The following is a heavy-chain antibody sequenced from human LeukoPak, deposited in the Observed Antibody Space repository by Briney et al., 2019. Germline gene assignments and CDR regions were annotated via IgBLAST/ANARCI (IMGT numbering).Heavy chain of an antibody. V-gene: IGHV3-30*04. CDR3: ARDLVKQQLVRGEFDY. J-gene: IGHJ4*02. CDR1: GFTFSSYA. D-gene: IGHD6-13*01. Sequence: GRSLRLSCAASGFTFSSYAMHWVRQAPGKGLEWVAVISYDGSNKYYADSVKGRFTISRDNSKNTLYLQTNSLRAEDTAVYYCARDLVKQQLVRGEFDYWGQGTLVTVSS. CDR2: ISYDGSNK.